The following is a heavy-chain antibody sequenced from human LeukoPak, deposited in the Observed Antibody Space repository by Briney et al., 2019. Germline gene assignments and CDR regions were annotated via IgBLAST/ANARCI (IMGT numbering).Heavy chain of an antibody. Sequence: SCKASGYTFSSYAMHWVRQAPGKGLEWVAVISYDGSNKYYADSVKGRFTISRDNSKNTLYLQMNSLRAEDTAVYYCARGIAAAAFDYWGQGTLVTVSS. CDR3: ARGIAAAAFDY. CDR2: ISYDGSNK. CDR1: GYTFSSYA. V-gene: IGHV3-30-3*01. D-gene: IGHD6-13*01. J-gene: IGHJ4*02.